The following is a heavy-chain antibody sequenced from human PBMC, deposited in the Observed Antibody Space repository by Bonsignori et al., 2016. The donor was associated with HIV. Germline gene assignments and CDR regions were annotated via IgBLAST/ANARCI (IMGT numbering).Heavy chain of an antibody. CDR3: ARDSGGRLQTTYSFDY. J-gene: IGHJ4*02. D-gene: IGHD1-26*01. Sequence: WIRQPPGKGLEWISYITTSGNTKHYADSVKGRVTISRDNAKKSLFLQMNNLRPEDTAVYYCARDSGGRLQTTYSFDYWGQGALVTVSS. V-gene: IGHV3-11*04. CDR2: ITTSGNTK.